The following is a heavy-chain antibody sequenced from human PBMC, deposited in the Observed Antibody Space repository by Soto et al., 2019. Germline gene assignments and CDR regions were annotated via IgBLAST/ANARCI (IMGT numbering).Heavy chain of an antibody. V-gene: IGHV1-3*01. J-gene: IGHJ4*02. Sequence: GASVKVSCKASGYTFSKSGLHWVRQAPGQGLEWMGWINADNGNTRYGQKFQGRVTFTRDTSASIVYMEMTSLKSEDSAMYFCARRGDSSTLFDYWGQGTRVTVSS. CDR3: ARRGDSSTLFDY. CDR2: INADNGNT. D-gene: IGHD3-22*01. CDR1: GYTFSKSG.